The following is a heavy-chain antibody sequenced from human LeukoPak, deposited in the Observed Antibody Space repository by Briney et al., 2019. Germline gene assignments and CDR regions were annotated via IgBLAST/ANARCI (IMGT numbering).Heavy chain of an antibody. CDR3: ARGVPAAISDWYFDL. D-gene: IGHD2-2*01. J-gene: IGHJ2*01. Sequence: GGSLRLSCAASGFTLSNYNMNWVRQTPGKGLEWVSYVSPNGYTKHYADAVKGRFTISRDNAKDSLYLQMNSLRAEDTAVYYCARGVPAAISDWYFDLWGRGTLVTVSS. V-gene: IGHV3-48*01. CDR2: VSPNGYTK. CDR1: GFTLSNYN.